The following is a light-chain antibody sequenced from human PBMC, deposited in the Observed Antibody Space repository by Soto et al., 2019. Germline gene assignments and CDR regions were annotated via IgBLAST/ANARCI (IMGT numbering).Light chain of an antibody. CDR2: GAS. Sequence: IVLTQSPCTLSLSPGDRATLSCRTSQSVNSNYLVWYQQKPGQAPRLLIYGASTRAAGITDRFSGSGSGTEFTLTISRLEPEDFAVYYCQHYDNSPLFGPGTKVDI. CDR3: QHYDNSPL. J-gene: IGKJ3*01. V-gene: IGKV3-20*01. CDR1: QSVNSNY.